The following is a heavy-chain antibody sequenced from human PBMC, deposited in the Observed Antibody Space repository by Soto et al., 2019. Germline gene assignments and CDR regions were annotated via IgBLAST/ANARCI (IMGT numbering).Heavy chain of an antibody. Sequence: SETLSLTCTVSGGSISSSSYWWGWIRQPPGKGLEWIGSIYYSGSTYYNPSLKSRVTISVDTSKNQFSLKVSSVTAADTAVYYCARLKQLDSRAFDYWGQGTLVTVSS. D-gene: IGHD6-13*01. J-gene: IGHJ4*02. CDR3: ARLKQLDSRAFDY. CDR2: IYYSGST. V-gene: IGHV4-39*01. CDR1: GGSISSSSYW.